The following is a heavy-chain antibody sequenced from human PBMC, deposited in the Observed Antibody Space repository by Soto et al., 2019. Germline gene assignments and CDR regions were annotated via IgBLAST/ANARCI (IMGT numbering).Heavy chain of an antibody. D-gene: IGHD3-3*01. CDR1: GGSISSGGYY. J-gene: IGHJ5*02. Sequence: SETLSLTCTVSGGSISSGGYYWSWIRQHPGKGLEWIGYIYYSGSTYYNPSLKSRVTISVDTSKNQFSLKLSSVTAADTAVYYCARGQSFGVVINNWIDPWGQGTLVTVSS. CDR3: ARGQSFGVVINNWIDP. V-gene: IGHV4-31*03. CDR2: IYYSGST.